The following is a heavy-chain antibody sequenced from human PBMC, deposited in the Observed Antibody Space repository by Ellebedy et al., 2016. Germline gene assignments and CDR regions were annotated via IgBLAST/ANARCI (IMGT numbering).Heavy chain of an antibody. CDR1: GIGFSDFF. CDR3: YYGHYSGY. V-gene: IGHV3-23*01. J-gene: IGHJ4*02. CDR2: ISGGGDTT. D-gene: IGHD4-17*01. Sequence: GESLKISXAASGIGFSDFFMSWVRQAPGGGLEWISTISGGGDTTVSADSVKGRFTISRDNFRNTLYLQMNSLRAEDTAVYYCYYGHYSGYWGQGTLVTVSS.